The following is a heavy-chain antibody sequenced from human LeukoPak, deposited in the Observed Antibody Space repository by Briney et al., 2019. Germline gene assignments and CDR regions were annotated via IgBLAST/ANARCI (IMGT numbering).Heavy chain of an antibody. V-gene: IGHV4-4*07. CDR2: IYTSGST. CDR3: ARERMYSSGWYVDY. CDR1: GGSISSYY. Sequence: PSEALSLTCTVSGGSISSYYWSWIRQPAGKGLEWIGRIYTSGSTNYNPSLKSRVTMSVDTSKNQFSLKLSSVTAADTAVYYCARERMYSSGWYVDYWGQGTLVTVSS. J-gene: IGHJ4*02. D-gene: IGHD6-19*01.